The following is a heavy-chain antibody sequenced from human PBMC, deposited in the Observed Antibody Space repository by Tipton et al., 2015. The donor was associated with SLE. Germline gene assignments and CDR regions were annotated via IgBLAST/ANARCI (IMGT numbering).Heavy chain of an antibody. J-gene: IGHJ4*02. D-gene: IGHD3-10*01. V-gene: IGHV3-64D*08. CDR1: GFTFSSYA. CDR3: VRYGSGSYYKARIFDY. Sequence: SLRLSCSASGFTFSSYAMHWVRQAPGKGLEYVSAISSNGGSTYYADSVKGRFTISRDNSKNTLYLQMSSLRAEDTAVYYCVRYGSGSYYKARIFDYWGQGTPVTVSS. CDR2: ISSNGGST.